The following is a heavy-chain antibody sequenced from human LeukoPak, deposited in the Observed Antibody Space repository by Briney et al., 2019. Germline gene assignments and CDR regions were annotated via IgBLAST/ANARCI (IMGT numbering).Heavy chain of an antibody. V-gene: IGHV3-48*03. J-gene: IGHJ4*02. D-gene: IGHD6-19*01. CDR2: ISGSGDTM. CDR1: GFTFSSHE. Sequence: GGSLRLSCAASGFTFSSHEMDWVRQAPGKGLEWLSYISGSGDTMYYADSVRGRFTISRDNAKNSLYLQMSSLRTEDSALYSCARGAVAGTPPVDYWGPGTLVTVSS. CDR3: ARGAVAGTPPVDY.